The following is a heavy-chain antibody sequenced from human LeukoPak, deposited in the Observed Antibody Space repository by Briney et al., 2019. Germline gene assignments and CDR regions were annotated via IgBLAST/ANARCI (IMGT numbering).Heavy chain of an antibody. Sequence: ASVKVSCKASGYTFTSYAMNWVRQAPGQGLEWMGWINTNTANPTYAQGFTGRFVFSLDTSVSTAYLQISSLKAEDTAVYYCARVAGDYGDYEFDLDYWGQGTLVTVSS. CDR1: GYTFTSYA. V-gene: IGHV7-4-1*02. CDR3: ARVAGDYGDYEFDLDY. J-gene: IGHJ4*02. D-gene: IGHD4-17*01. CDR2: INTNTANP.